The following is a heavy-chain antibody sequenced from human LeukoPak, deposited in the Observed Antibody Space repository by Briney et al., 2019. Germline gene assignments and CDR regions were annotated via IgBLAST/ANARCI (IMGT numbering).Heavy chain of an antibody. V-gene: IGHV3-23*01. CDR1: GFTLSTYA. CDR2: TSSSDAGT. Sequence: GGSLRLSCAASGFTLSTYAMSWVRQTPGKGLEWVAATSSSDAGTYHANSVRGRFTISRDNSKNTLYLQMNSLRAEDTAVYYCAELGITMIGGVWGKGTTVTISS. J-gene: IGHJ6*04. D-gene: IGHD3-10*02. CDR3: AELGITMIGGV.